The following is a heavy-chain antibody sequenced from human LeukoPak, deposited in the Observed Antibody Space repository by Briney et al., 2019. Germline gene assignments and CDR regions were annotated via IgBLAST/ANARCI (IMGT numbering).Heavy chain of an antibody. Sequence: PSETLSLTCTVSGGSISSSSYYWGWIRQPPGKGLEWIGSICYSGSTYYNPSLKSRVTISVDTSKNQFSLKLSSVTAADTAVYYCARDYCSGGSCYYYWGQGTLVTVSS. CDR1: GGSISSSSYY. J-gene: IGHJ4*02. D-gene: IGHD2-15*01. CDR2: ICYSGST. CDR3: ARDYCSGGSCYYY. V-gene: IGHV4-39*07.